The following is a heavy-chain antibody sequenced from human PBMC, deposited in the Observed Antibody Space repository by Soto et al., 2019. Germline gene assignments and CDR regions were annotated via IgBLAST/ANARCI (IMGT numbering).Heavy chain of an antibody. J-gene: IGHJ4*02. CDR1: GGSISSYY. V-gene: IGHV4-59*01. D-gene: IGHD3-9*01. CDR3: ARALSYHDVLTGRGWVFYFDY. Sequence: QVRLQESGPGLVKPSETLSLTCTVSGGSISSYYWSWIRQPPGRGLEWIGDIYYSGNTNSNPSLKSRFTISVGTSRSQFSLELKSVTAADTAVYYCARALSYHDVLTGRGWVFYFDYWGQGALVTVSS. CDR2: IYYSGNT.